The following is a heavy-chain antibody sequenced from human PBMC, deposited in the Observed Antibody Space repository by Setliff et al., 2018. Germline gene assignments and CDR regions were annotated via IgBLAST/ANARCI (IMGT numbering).Heavy chain of an antibody. CDR2: MNPNSGNT. CDR1: GYTFTTYG. D-gene: IGHD3-3*01. CDR3: ARDTYIGDFWSGYYIQGQFDP. Sequence: ASVKVSCKASGYTFTTYGISWVRQATGQGLEWMGWMNPNSGNTGYAQKFQGRVTMTRNTSISTAYMELSSLRSEDTAVYYCARDTYIGDFWSGYYIQGQFDPWGQGTLVTVSS. J-gene: IGHJ5*02. V-gene: IGHV1-8*02.